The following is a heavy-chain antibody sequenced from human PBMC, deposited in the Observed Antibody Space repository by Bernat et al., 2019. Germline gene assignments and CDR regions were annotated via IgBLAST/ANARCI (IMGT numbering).Heavy chain of an antibody. D-gene: IGHD3-16*02. Sequence: QVQLVQSGAEVKKPGASVKVSCKVSGYTLTELSMHWVRQAPGKGLEWMGGFDPEDGETIYAQKFQGRVTMTEDTSTDTAYMELSSLRSEDTAVYYCATMGGAGIWGSYRLPFQHWGQGTLVTVSS. J-gene: IGHJ1*01. V-gene: IGHV1-24*01. CDR1: GYTLTELS. CDR3: ATMGGAGIWGSYRLPFQH. CDR2: FDPEDGET.